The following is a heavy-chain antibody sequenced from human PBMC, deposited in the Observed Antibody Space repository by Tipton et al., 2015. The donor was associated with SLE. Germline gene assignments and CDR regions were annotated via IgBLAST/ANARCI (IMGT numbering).Heavy chain of an antibody. J-gene: IGHJ4*02. CDR3: ARDLALYDSSGYFDY. Sequence: LRLSCTVSGGSISSGSYYWSWIRQPAGKGLEWIGRIYTSGSTNYNPSLKSRVTVSVDTSKNQFSLKLSSVTAADTAVYYCARDLALYDSSGYFDYWGQGTLVTVSS. CDR1: GGSISSGSYY. V-gene: IGHV4-61*02. D-gene: IGHD3-22*01. CDR2: IYTSGST.